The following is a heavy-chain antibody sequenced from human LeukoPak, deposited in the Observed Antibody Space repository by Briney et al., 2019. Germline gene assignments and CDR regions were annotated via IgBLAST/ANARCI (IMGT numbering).Heavy chain of an antibody. CDR3: AKDLNTYYYDTYYMDV. D-gene: IGHD3-22*01. V-gene: IGHV3-23*01. CDR2: ISGSGGST. CDR1: GFTFSSYA. J-gene: IGHJ6*03. Sequence: PGGSLRLSCAASGFTFSSYAMSWVRQAPGKGLEWVSAISGSGGSTYYADSVKGRFTISRDNSKNTLYLQMNSLRAEDTAVYYCAKDLNTYYYDTYYMDVWGKGTTVTVSS.